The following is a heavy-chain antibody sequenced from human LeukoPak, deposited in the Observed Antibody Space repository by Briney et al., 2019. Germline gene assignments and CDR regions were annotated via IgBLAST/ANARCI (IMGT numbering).Heavy chain of an antibody. V-gene: IGHV1-8*01. CDR2: MNPNSGNT. D-gene: IGHD6-6*01. CDR3: ARGFPPYSSSSEEVDY. CDR1: GYTFTSYD. Sequence: ASGTVSCKASGYTFTSYDINWVRQAAGQGLEWMGWMNPNSGNTGYAQKFQGRVTMTRNTSISTAYMELSSLRSEDTAVYYCARGFPPYSSSSEEVDYWGQGTLVTVSS. J-gene: IGHJ4*02.